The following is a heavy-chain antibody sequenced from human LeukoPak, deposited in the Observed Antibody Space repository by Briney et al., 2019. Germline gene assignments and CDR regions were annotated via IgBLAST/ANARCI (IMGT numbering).Heavy chain of an antibody. Sequence: GASVKVSCKASGGTFSSYAISWVRQAPGQGLEWMGRIIPIFGTANYAQKFQGRVTITTDESTSTAYMELSSMRTEDTAVYYCARTSGYYSDYWGQGTLVTVSS. V-gene: IGHV1-69*05. D-gene: IGHD3-22*01. J-gene: IGHJ4*02. CDR2: IIPIFGTA. CDR3: ARTSGYYSDY. CDR1: GGTFSSYA.